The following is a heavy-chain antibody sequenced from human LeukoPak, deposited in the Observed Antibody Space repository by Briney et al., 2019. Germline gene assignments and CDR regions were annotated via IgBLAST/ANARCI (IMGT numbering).Heavy chain of an antibody. CDR1: GYTFTSYD. V-gene: IGHV1-8*01. CDR2: MNPNSGNT. CDR3: ARGRDYSSSWLNWFDP. Sequence: GASVKVSCKASGYTFTSYDINWVRQATGQGLEWMGWMNPNSGNTGYAQKFQGRVTMTRNTSISTAYMELSSLRSEDTAVYYCARGRDYSSSWLNWFDPWGPGTLVTVSS. D-gene: IGHD6-13*01. J-gene: IGHJ5*02.